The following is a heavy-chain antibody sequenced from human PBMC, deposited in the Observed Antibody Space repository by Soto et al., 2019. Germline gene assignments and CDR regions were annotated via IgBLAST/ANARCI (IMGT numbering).Heavy chain of an antibody. J-gene: IGHJ4*02. Sequence: QLQLQESGPGLVKPSETLSLTCTVSGGSISSSSYYWGWIRQSPGKGLEWIGSIYYSGSTYYNPSLKRRVTISVDTSKNQFSLKLSSVTAADTAVYYCARLTKYYDILTGYSYYFDYWGQGTLVTVSS. D-gene: IGHD3-9*01. CDR1: GGSISSSSYY. V-gene: IGHV4-39*01. CDR3: ARLTKYYDILTGYSYYFDY. CDR2: IYYSGST.